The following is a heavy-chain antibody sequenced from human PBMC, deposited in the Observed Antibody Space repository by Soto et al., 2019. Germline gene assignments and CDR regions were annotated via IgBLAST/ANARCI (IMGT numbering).Heavy chain of an antibody. J-gene: IGHJ4*02. V-gene: IGHV5-10-1*01. CDR2: IDPSDSYT. CDR1: GYSFTSYW. D-gene: IGHD5-18*01. Sequence: GESLKISCKGSGYSFTSYWISWVRQMPGKVLEWMGRIDPSDSYTNYSPSFQGHVTISADKSISTAYLQWSSLKASDTAMYYCAGPGYSSQDYWGQGALVTVSS. CDR3: AGPGYSSQDY.